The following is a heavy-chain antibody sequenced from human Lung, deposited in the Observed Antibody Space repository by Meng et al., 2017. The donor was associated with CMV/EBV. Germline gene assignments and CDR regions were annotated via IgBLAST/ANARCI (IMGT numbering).Heavy chain of an antibody. J-gene: IGHJ5*02. CDR3: ARDSPRCSSTSCYPRGGWFDP. V-gene: IGHV1-46*01. D-gene: IGHD2-2*01. CDR2: INPSGGST. Sequence: TYYLPWARQAPGQGLEWLGIINPSGGSTSYAQKFQGRVTMTRDTSTSTVYMELSSLRSEDTAVYYCARDSPRCSSTSCYPRGGWFDPWGQGTLVTVSS. CDR1: TYY.